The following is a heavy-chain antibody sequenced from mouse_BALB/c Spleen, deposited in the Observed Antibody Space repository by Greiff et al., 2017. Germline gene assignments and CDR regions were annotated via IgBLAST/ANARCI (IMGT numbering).Heavy chain of an antibody. Sequence: EVQLQESGPDLVKPSQSLSLTCTVTGYSITSGYSWHWIRQFPGNKLEWMGYIHYSGSTNYNPSLKSRISITRDTSKNQFFPQLNSVTTEDTATYYCARRGYDYESVYAMDYWGQGTSVTVSS. V-gene: IGHV3-1*02. CDR1: GYSITSGYS. D-gene: IGHD2-4*01. CDR2: IHYSGST. CDR3: ARRGYDYESVYAMDY. J-gene: IGHJ4*01.